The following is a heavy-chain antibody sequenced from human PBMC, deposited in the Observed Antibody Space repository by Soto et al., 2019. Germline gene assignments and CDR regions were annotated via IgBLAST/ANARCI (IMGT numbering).Heavy chain of an antibody. J-gene: IGHJ4*02. CDR2: IWYDGSNK. V-gene: IGHV3-33*01. D-gene: IGHD6-19*01. CDR3: ARDPQDRSGWYFDSDY. CDR1: GFTFSSYG. Sequence: QVQLVESGGGVVQPGRSLRLSCAASGFTFSSYGMHWVRQAPGKGLEWVAVIWYDGSNKYYADSVKGRFTISRDNSKNTVYLQMKSLRVEDTAVYYCARDPQDRSGWYFDSDYWGQGTLVTVSS.